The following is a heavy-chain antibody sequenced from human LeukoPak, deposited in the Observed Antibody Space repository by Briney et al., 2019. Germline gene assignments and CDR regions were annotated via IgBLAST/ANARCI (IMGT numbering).Heavy chain of an antibody. V-gene: IGHV1-46*01. CDR2: INPSGGST. CDR3: ARGPYYGSGSYPYYYYYYMDV. D-gene: IGHD3-10*01. Sequence: ASVKVSCKASGYTFTSYYMHWVRQAPGQGLEWMGIINPSGGSTSYAQKFQGRVTMTRDMSTSTVYMELSSLRSEDTAVYYCARGPYYGSGSYPYYYYYYMDVWGKGTTVTISS. CDR1: GYTFTSYY. J-gene: IGHJ6*03.